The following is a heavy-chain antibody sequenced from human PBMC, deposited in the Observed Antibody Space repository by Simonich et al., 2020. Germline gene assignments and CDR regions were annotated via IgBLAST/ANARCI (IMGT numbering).Heavy chain of an antibody. J-gene: IGHJ3*02. CDR3: ARGKGWKNAFDI. D-gene: IGHD1-1*01. Sequence: QVQLQQWGAGLLKPSETLSLTCAVYGGSFSGYYWGWIRQPPGKGLGWIGEINHSESTNYNPSLKSRVTISVDKSKNQYSLKLSSVTAADTAVYYCARGKGWKNAFDIWGQGTMVTVSS. CDR2: INHSEST. CDR1: GGSFSGYY. V-gene: IGHV4-34*01.